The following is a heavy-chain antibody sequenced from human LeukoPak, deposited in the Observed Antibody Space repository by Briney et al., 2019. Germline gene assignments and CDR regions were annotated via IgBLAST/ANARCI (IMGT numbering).Heavy chain of an antibody. CDR1: GGTFSSYA. CDR2: IVPIFGTA. J-gene: IGHJ4*02. D-gene: IGHD3-10*01. CDR3: ASLESVVRGVTPPPDY. Sequence: SVKVSCKASGGTFSSYAISWVRQAPGQGLEWMGGIVPIFGTANYAQKFQGRVTITADESTSTAYMELSSLRSEDTAVYYCASLESVVRGVTPPPDYWGQGTLVTVSS. V-gene: IGHV1-69*13.